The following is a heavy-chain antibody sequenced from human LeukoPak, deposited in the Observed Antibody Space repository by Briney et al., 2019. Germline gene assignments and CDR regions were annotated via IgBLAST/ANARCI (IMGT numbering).Heavy chain of an antibody. CDR3: ANHLSQQWLAVFPFDY. D-gene: IGHD6-19*01. Sequence: GGSLRLSCAASGFTFSSYAMSWVRQAPGKGLEWVSAISGSGGSTYYADSVKGRFTISRDNSKNTLYLQMNSLRAEDTAVYYCANHLSQQWLAVFPFDYWGQGTLVTVSS. V-gene: IGHV3-23*01. J-gene: IGHJ4*02. CDR2: ISGSGGST. CDR1: GFTFSSYA.